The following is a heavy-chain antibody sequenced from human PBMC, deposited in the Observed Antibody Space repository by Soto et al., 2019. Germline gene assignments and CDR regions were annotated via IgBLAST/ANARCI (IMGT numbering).Heavy chain of an antibody. J-gene: IGHJ4*02. CDR3: ARLERYGSGPHPPTLAAY. Sequence: SETLSLTCTVSGGSISSYYWSWIRQPPGKGLEWIGYIYYSGSTNYNPSLKSRVTISVDTSKNQFSLKLSSVTAADTAVYYCARLERYGSGPHPPTLAAYWGQGTLVTVSS. V-gene: IGHV4-59*08. CDR1: GGSISSYY. D-gene: IGHD3-10*01. CDR2: IYYSGST.